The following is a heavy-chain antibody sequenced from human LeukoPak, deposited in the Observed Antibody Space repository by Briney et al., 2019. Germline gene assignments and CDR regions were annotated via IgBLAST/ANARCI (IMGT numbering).Heavy chain of an antibody. V-gene: IGHV3-21*01. CDR2: ISSSSSYI. J-gene: IGHJ4*02. CDR1: GFTFSSYS. Sequence: GGSLRLSCAASGFTFSSYSMNWVRQAPGKGLEWVSSISSSSSYIYYADSVKGRFTISRDNAKNSLYLQMNSLRAEDTAVYYCARAAYSSSWSFDYWGQGTLVTVSS. CDR3: ARAAYSSSWSFDY. D-gene: IGHD6-13*01.